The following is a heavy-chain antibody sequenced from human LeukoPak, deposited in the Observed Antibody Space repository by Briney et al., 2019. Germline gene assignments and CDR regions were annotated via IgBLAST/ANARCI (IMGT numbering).Heavy chain of an antibody. CDR3: AREVGVVRYYYYGMDV. Sequence: PGGSLRLSCAAPGFTFSDYYMSWIRQAPGKGLEWVSYISSSGSTIYYADSVKGRFTISRDNAKNSLYLQMNSLRAEDTAVYYCAREVGVVRYYYYGMDVWGQGTTVTVSS. CDR2: ISSSGSTI. V-gene: IGHV3-11*01. D-gene: IGHD3-3*01. CDR1: GFTFSDYY. J-gene: IGHJ6*02.